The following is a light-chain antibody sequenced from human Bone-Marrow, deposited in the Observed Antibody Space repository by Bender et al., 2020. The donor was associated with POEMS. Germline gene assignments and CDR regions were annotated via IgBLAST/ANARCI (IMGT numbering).Light chain of an antibody. Sequence: QSVLTQPPSASGTPGQRVTISCSGGSSNIGAHAVNWYQHLPGTAPKLLIYSSHRRPSEVPGRFSGSRSGTSASLAISGLQSEDEADYYCEVWDDSLNGWVFGGGTKLTVL. CDR3: EVWDDSLNGWV. CDR2: SSH. V-gene: IGLV1-44*01. J-gene: IGLJ3*02. CDR1: SSNIGAHA.